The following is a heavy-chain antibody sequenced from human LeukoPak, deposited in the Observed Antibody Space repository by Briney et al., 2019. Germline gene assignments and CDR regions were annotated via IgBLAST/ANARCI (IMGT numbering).Heavy chain of an antibody. CDR1: GFTFSGSA. CDR2: IRSKTNNYAT. Sequence: GGSLRLSCAAAGFTFSGSAMHWVRQASGKGLEWVGRIRSKTNNYATAFAASVKGRFTISRDDSKNTAYLQMNSLKTEDTAVYYCTRERDGDSYNSDWGQGTLVTVSS. V-gene: IGHV3-73*01. CDR3: TRERDGDSYNSD. J-gene: IGHJ4*02. D-gene: IGHD5-24*01.